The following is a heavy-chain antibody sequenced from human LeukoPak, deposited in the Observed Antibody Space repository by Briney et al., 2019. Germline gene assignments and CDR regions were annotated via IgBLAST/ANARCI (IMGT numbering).Heavy chain of an antibody. D-gene: IGHD1-7*01. CDR2: ISASNGNT. Sequence: ASVKVSCKASGHTFTGYYMHWVRQAPGQGLEWLGWISASNGNTNYAQKLQGRVTMTSDTSTSAAYMDLRSLTPDDTAFYYCARYPLSYTGNWHYFFDYWGQGTLLTVSS. CDR1: GHTFTGYY. J-gene: IGHJ4*02. CDR3: ARYPLSYTGNWHYFFDY. V-gene: IGHV1-18*04.